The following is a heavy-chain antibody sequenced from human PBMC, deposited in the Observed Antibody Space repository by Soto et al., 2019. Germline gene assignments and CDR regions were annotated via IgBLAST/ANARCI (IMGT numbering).Heavy chain of an antibody. CDR2: ISGSGGST. J-gene: IGHJ4*02. Sequence: EVQLLESGGGLVHPGGSLRLSCAASGFTFRNYAMSWVRQAPGKGLEWVSLISGSGGSTDYADSVKGRFTISRDNSKNTLYVQMNSLRAADTAIYYCAKPYYDFWSGYPRTPDYWGRGTLVTVSS. D-gene: IGHD3-3*01. V-gene: IGHV3-23*01. CDR3: AKPYYDFWSGYPRTPDY. CDR1: GFTFRNYA.